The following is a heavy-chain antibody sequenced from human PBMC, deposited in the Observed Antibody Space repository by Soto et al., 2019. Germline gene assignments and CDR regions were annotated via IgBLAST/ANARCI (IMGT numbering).Heavy chain of an antibody. CDR3: AREACVLIPAAQPSRFDS. Sequence: ASVKVSCKGFGYSFMKYGINWVRQAPGQGLEWVGWISPYSGYTHSAQKFHGRLTLTTDTAASTAYMELRILRSADTALYYCAREACVLIPAAQPSRFDSWGQGTLVTVSS. J-gene: IGHJ4*02. CDR2: ISPYSGYT. CDR1: GYSFMKYG. V-gene: IGHV1-18*01. D-gene: IGHD2-2*01.